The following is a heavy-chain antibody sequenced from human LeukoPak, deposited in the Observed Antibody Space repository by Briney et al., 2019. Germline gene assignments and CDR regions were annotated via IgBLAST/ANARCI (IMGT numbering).Heavy chain of an antibody. CDR1: GGSFSGYY. Sequence: SETLSLTCAVYGGSFSGYYWSWIRQPPGKGLEWIGEINHSGSTNYNPSLKSRVTISVDTSKNQFSLKLSSVTAADTAVYYCARLPYGGKVYYGMDVWGQGTTVTVSS. D-gene: IGHD4-23*01. CDR2: INHSGST. CDR3: ARLPYGGKVYYGMDV. J-gene: IGHJ6*02. V-gene: IGHV4-34*01.